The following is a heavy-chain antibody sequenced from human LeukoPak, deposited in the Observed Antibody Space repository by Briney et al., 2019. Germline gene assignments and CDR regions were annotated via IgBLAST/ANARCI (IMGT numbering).Heavy chain of an antibody. CDR3: LVILTEPTSPSPDGLDI. J-gene: IGHJ3*02. CDR1: GFTFSSYG. CDR2: IWDDGSEK. D-gene: IGHD2-15*01. Sequence: PGTSLRLSCAASGFTFSSYGMHWVRQAPGKGLEWVAVIWDDGSEKYYADSVKGRFSISRDNSENTLSLQVNSLRAEDTAVYYCLVILTEPTSPSPDGLDIWGQGTMVTVSS. V-gene: IGHV3-33*01.